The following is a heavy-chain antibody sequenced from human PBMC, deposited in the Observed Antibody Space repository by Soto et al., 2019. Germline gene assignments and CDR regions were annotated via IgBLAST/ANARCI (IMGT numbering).Heavy chain of an antibody. CDR3: ARESRFLEWLSLNWFDP. CDR2: ISSSSSTI. CDR1: GFTFSSYS. V-gene: IGHV3-48*02. Sequence: GGSLRLSCAASGFTFSSYSMNWVRQAPGKGLEWVSYISSSSSTIYYAESVKGRFTISRDNAKNSLYLQMNSLRDEDTALYYCARESRFLEWLSLNWFDPWGQGTLVTSPQ. J-gene: IGHJ5*02. D-gene: IGHD3-3*01.